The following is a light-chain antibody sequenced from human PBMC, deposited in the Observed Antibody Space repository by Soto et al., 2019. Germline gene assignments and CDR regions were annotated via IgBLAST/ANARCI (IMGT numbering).Light chain of an antibody. CDR2: GAS. J-gene: IGKJ4*01. Sequence: EIVLTQYPGTLSLSPGERATLSCRASQSVSSSCLAWYQQKPGQPPRLLIYGASSRATGIQDRFSGSGSGTDFTLTISRLEPEDFAVYFCHQYGSSPITFGGGTKVEIK. V-gene: IGKV3-20*01. CDR1: QSVSSSC. CDR3: HQYGSSPIT.